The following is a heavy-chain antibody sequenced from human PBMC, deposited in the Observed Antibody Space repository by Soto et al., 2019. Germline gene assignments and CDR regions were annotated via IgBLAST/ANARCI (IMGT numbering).Heavy chain of an antibody. CDR2: IYYSGST. CDR3: AKDPIFGVVSPTYYYYMDV. D-gene: IGHD3-3*01. Sequence: PSETLSLTCTVSGGSISSGGYYWSWIRQHPGKGLEWIGYIYYSGSTYYNPSLKSRVTISVDTSKNQFSLKLSSVTAADTAVYYCAKDPIFGVVSPTYYYYMDVWGKGTTVTVSS. J-gene: IGHJ6*03. V-gene: IGHV4-31*03. CDR1: GGSISSGGYY.